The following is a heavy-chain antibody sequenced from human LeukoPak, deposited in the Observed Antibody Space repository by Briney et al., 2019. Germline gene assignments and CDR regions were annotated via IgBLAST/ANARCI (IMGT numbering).Heavy chain of an antibody. V-gene: IGHV3-11*01. CDR3: ARVGMMDYNANTLDY. CDR1: GFTCSDYY. D-gene: IGHD4-11*01. Sequence: GGSLRLSCAASGFTCSDYYMSWIRQAPGKGLEWVSYISSSTRSIVYYTDSVKGRFTISRDNAKNSLYLQMNSLRAEDTAVYYCARVGMMDYNANTLDYWGQGTLVTVS. CDR2: ISSSTRSIV. J-gene: IGHJ4*02.